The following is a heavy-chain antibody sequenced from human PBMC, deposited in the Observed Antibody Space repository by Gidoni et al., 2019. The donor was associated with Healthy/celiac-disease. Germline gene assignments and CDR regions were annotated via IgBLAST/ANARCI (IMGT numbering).Heavy chain of an antibody. J-gene: IGHJ1*01. D-gene: IGHD2-15*01. CDR3: AAGVVVAAGYFQH. CDR1: GGSISSSSYY. CDR2: IYYSGST. Sequence: QLQLQESGPGLVTPSETLSLTCTVSGGSISSSSYYWGWIRQPPGKGLEWIGSIYYSGSTYYNPSLKSRVTISVDTSKNQFSLKLSSVTAADTAVYYCAAGVVVAAGYFQHWGQGTLVTVSS. V-gene: IGHV4-39*01.